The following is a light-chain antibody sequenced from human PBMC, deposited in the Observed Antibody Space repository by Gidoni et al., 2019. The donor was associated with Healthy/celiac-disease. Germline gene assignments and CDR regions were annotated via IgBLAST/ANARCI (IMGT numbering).Light chain of an antibody. CDR2: GAS. J-gene: IGKJ1*01. Sequence: EIVLTQSPGTLSLSPGERATLSCRASQSVSSSYLAWYQQKPGQAPRLLIYGASSRATGIPDRFSCSGSGTDFTLTISRLEPEDFALYYCQQYGSSPRTFGQGTKVEIK. V-gene: IGKV3-20*01. CDR3: QQYGSSPRT. CDR1: QSVSSSY.